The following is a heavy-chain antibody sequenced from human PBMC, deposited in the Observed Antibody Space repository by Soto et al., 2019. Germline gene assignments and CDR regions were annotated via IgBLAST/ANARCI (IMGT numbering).Heavy chain of an antibody. CDR1: GFAFSTYA. Sequence: EVQLLASGGALEHPGGSLRLSCAASGFAFSTYAMTWVRQAPGKGLEWVSVISGIGGSSYYAASVKGRFTISRDNSKNTLFLQMNGLRAEDTAVYYCAKVTKRAAAGRYEYYKYGMDVWGQGTTVTVSS. CDR2: ISGIGGSS. V-gene: IGHV3-23*01. D-gene: IGHD6-13*01. CDR3: AKVTKRAAAGRYEYYKYGMDV. J-gene: IGHJ6*02.